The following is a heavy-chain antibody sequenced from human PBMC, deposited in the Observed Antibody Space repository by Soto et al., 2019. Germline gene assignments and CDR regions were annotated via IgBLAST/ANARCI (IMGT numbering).Heavy chain of an antibody. D-gene: IGHD3-10*01. Sequence: HPGGSLRLSCAASKFTFSTYAMTWVRQAPGKGLEWVSDISGSGDNTYYADSVKGRFTISRDNSKSTLYLQMNSLRAEDTAVYYCAKEAGGYWYGMDVWGQGTTVTVSS. CDR2: ISGSGDNT. CDR3: AKEAGGYWYGMDV. CDR1: KFTFSTYA. V-gene: IGHV3-23*01. J-gene: IGHJ6*02.